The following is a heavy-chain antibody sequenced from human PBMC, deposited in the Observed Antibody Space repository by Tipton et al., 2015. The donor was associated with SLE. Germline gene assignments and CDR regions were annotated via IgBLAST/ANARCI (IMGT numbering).Heavy chain of an antibody. V-gene: IGHV3-21*01. J-gene: IGHJ6*02. CDR2: ISSSSSYI. D-gene: IGHD2/OR15-2a*01. Sequence: SLRLSCAASGFTFNSYNMNWVRQAPGKGLEWVSSISSSSSYIYYADSVKGRFTISRDNAKNSLYLQMNSLRTEDTAVYYCGTTTTDYGMDVWGQGTTVIVSS. CDR3: GTTTTDYGMDV. CDR1: GFTFNSYN.